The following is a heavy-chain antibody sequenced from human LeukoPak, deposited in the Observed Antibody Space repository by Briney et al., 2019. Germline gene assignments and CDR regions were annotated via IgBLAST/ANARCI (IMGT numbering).Heavy chain of an antibody. D-gene: IGHD1-26*01. CDR1: GYTFTSYG. V-gene: IGHV1-18*01. CDR3: ARGNLFTIMGATYLGDY. Sequence: GASVTVSFKSSGYTFTSYGISWVRQAPGQGLEWMGWISAYNGNTNYAQKLQGRVTMTTDTSTSTAYMELRSLRSDDTAVYYCARGNLFTIMGATYLGDYWGQGTLVTVSS. CDR2: ISAYNGNT. J-gene: IGHJ4*02.